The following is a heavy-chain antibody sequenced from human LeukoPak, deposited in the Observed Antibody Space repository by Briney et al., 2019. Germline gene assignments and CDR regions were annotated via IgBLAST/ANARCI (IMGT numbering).Heavy chain of an antibody. CDR1: GFSFSDSV. V-gene: IGHV3-69-1*01. J-gene: IGHJ4*02. Sequence: GGSLRLSCVASGFSFSDSVIHWVRQAPGKGLEWVSSISSISYIYYADSVKGRFTISRDTAKNSLYLQMNSLRAEDTAVYYCARDQYDTWSRRGNFDSWGQGTLVIVSS. CDR2: ISSISYI. D-gene: IGHD3-3*01. CDR3: ARDQYDTWSRRGNFDS.